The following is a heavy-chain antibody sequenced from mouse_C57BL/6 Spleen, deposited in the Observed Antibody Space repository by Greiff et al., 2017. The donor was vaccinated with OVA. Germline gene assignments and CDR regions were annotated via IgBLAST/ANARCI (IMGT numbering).Heavy chain of an antibody. J-gene: IGHJ4*01. Sequence: EVMLVESGGGLVKPGGSLKLSCAASGFTFSSYTMSWVRQTPEKRLEWVATISGGGGNTYYPDSVKGRFTISRDNAKNTLYLQMSSLRSDDTALYYCARQGYGNPYYSMDYWGQGTSVTVSS. D-gene: IGHD2-10*02. CDR3: ARQGYGNPYYSMDY. V-gene: IGHV5-9*01. CDR2: ISGGGGNT. CDR1: GFTFSSYT.